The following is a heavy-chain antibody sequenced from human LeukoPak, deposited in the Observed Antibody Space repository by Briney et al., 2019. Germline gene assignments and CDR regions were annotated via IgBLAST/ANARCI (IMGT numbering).Heavy chain of an antibody. D-gene: IGHD3-10*01. CDR3: ASSLSMAKCDY. V-gene: IGHV3-23*01. CDR2: ISGSGRTT. Sequence: PGGSLRLSCAASGFTFTNYAMSWVRQTPGKGLEWVSAISGSGRTTYYADSVKGRFTISRDNSKNTLYVQMNSLRAEDTAVYYCASSLSMAKCDYWGQGTLVTVSS. J-gene: IGHJ4*02. CDR1: GFTFTNYA.